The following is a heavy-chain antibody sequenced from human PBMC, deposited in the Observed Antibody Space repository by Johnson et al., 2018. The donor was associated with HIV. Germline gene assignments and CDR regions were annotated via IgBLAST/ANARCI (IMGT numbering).Heavy chain of an antibody. CDR3: VKGMDSSSWYGAFDI. V-gene: IGHV3-33*06. Sequence: QVQLVESGGGVVQPGRSLRLSCAASGFTFNSYGMHWVRQAPGKGLEWVAVIWYDGSNKYYADSVKGRFTISRDNSKNTLYLQMNSLRAEDTAIYYCVKGMDSSSWYGAFDIWGQGTMVTVSS. D-gene: IGHD6-13*01. CDR2: IWYDGSNK. J-gene: IGHJ3*02. CDR1: GFTFNSYG.